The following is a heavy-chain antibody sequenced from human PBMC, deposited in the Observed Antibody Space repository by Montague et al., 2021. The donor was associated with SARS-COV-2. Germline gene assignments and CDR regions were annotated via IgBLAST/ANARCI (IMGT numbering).Heavy chain of an antibody. V-gene: IGHV4-39*01. J-gene: IGHJ4*02. CDR1: GDSISSSSYN. CDR2: VHYSGSP. Sequence: SETLSLTCTVSGDSISSSSYNWVWIRQPPGKGLEWIGSVHYSGSPYYNPSLRSRVTIYVDTSKNQRSLKLSSVTAADTALYYCTRHVDMTWPETSPGFDYWGQGTLVTVSS. D-gene: IGHD5-24*01. CDR3: TRHVDMTWPETSPGFDY.